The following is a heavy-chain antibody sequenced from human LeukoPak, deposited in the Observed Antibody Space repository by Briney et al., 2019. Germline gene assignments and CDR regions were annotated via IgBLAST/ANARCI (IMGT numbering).Heavy chain of an antibody. V-gene: IGHV1-2*02. CDR3: ARIRYCGGISCYYIDY. Sequence: ASVKVSCKASEYTFTGYYIHWVRQAPGQGLEWMGWIDPNTGDSNYVQKFQGRVTMTRETSIRTAYMELSRLRSDDTAFYYCARIRYCGGISCYYIDYWGQGTLVTVSA. J-gene: IGHJ4*02. CDR1: EYTFTGYY. CDR2: IDPNTGDS. D-gene: IGHD2-2*01.